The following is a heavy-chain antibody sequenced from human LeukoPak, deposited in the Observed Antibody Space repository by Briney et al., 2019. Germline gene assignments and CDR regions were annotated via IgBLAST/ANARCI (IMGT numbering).Heavy chain of an antibody. Sequence: GGSLRLSCAVSGFTFSNAWMSWVRQAPGKGLEWVGRINSKTDGGTTDYAAPVKGRFSISRDDSKNTLYLQMNSLKTEDTAVYYCTTVPLGGYDRPDYWGQGTLVTVSS. CDR1: GFTFSNAW. CDR2: INSKTDGGTT. J-gene: IGHJ4*02. V-gene: IGHV3-15*01. D-gene: IGHD5-12*01. CDR3: TTVPLGGYDRPDY.